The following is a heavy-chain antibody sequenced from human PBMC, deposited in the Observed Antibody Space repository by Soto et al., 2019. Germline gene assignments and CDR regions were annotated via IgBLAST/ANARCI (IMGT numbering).Heavy chain of an antibody. Sequence: GGSLRLSCAASGFTFSSYGMHWVRQAPGKGLEWVAVIWYDGSNKYYADSVKGRFTISRDNSKNTLYLQMNSLRAEDTAVYYCARGDRYCSGGSCYSDYWGQGTLVTVSS. CDR1: GFTFSSYG. CDR3: ARGDRYCSGGSCYSDY. V-gene: IGHV3-33*01. D-gene: IGHD2-15*01. CDR2: IWYDGSNK. J-gene: IGHJ4*02.